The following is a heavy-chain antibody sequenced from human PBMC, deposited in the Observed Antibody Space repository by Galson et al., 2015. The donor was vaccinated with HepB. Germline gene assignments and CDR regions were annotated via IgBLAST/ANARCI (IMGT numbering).Heavy chain of an antibody. CDR1: GDSVSSNSAA. CDR2: TYYRSKWYN. D-gene: IGHD3-16*01. Sequence: CAISGDSVSSNSAAWNWIRQSPSRGLEWLGRTYYRSKWYNDYAVSVKSRITINPDTSKNQFSLQLNSVTPEDTAVYYCARVVSGLRWGWFDPWGQGTLVTVSS. CDR3: ARVVSGLRWGWFDP. J-gene: IGHJ5*02. V-gene: IGHV6-1*01.